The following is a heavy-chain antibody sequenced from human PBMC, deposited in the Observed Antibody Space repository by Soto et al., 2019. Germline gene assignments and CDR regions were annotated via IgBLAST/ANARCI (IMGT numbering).Heavy chain of an antibody. CDR2: IYHSGST. CDR1: GGSISSINW. D-gene: IGHD5-12*01. CDR3: ARGGGPDIAYGMDV. Sequence: QVQLQESGPGLVKPSGTLSLTCAVSGGSISSINWWSWVRQPPGKGLKWIGEIYHSGSTTYNPARKIRVTISVDKSKNQFSLKLKSVTAADTAIYYCARGGGPDIAYGMDVWGQGTTVIVSS. V-gene: IGHV4-4*02. J-gene: IGHJ6*02.